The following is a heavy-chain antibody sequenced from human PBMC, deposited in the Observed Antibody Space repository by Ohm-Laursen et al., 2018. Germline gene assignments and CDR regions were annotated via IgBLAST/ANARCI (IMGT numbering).Heavy chain of an antibody. D-gene: IGHD3-22*01. V-gene: IGHV3-30*18. CDR1: GFTFSYYA. CDR2: ISHDGSKK. CDR3: AKGYELVWEVTMIVVNDAFDI. Sequence: SLRLSCSASGFTFSYYAMHWVRQAPGKGLEWVAVISHDGSKKNYADSVKGRFTISRDNSKNTLYLQMNSLRAEDTAVYYCAKGYELVWEVTMIVVNDAFDIWGQGTMVTVSS. J-gene: IGHJ3*02.